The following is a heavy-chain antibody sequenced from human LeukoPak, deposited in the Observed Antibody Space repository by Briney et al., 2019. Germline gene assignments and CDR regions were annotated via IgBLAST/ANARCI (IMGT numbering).Heavy chain of an antibody. CDR3: AKDPRDNWIQLWLKNWFDP. J-gene: IGHJ5*02. V-gene: IGHV3-23*01. CDR1: GFTFSSYA. D-gene: IGHD5-18*01. CDR2: ISGSGGST. Sequence: GGSLRLSCAASGFTFSSYAMSWVRQAPGKGLEWVSAISGSGGSTYYADSVKGRFTISRDNSKSTLYLQMNSLRAEDTAVYYCAKDPRDNWIQLWLKNWFDPWGQGTLVTVSS.